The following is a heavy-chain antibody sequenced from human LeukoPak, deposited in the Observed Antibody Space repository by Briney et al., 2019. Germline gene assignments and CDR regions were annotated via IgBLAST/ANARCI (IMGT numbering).Heavy chain of an antibody. V-gene: IGHV4-4*07. CDR1: GGSISSYY. CDR3: ARHTMLRDIDY. D-gene: IGHD3-16*01. J-gene: IGHJ4*02. Sequence: SETLSLTCTVSGGSISSYYWSWIRQPAGKGLEWIGRIYTSGSITYNPSLKSRVSMSVDTSKNQFSLKLSSVTAADTAVYYCARHTMLRDIDYWGQGTLVTVSS. CDR2: IYTSGSI.